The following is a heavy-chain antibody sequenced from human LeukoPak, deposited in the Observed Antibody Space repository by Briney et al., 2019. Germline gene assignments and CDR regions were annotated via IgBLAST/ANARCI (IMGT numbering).Heavy chain of an antibody. V-gene: IGHV3-7*04. CDR1: GFTFSSYW. D-gene: IGHD3-22*01. J-gene: IGHJ4*02. CDR2: IKQGGSEK. Sequence: QTGGSLRLSCAASGFTFSSYWMSWVRQAPGKGLEWVAKIKQGGSEKYNVDSVKGRFTISRENAKNSLYLQMNSLRAEETAVYYCARGGGTYYYDSSGYYYYWGQGTLVTVSS. CDR3: ARGGGTYYYDSSGYYYY.